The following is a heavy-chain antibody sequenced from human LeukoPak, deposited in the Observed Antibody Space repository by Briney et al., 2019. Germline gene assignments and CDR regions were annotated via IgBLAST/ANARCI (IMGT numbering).Heavy chain of an antibody. J-gene: IGHJ4*02. V-gene: IGHV1-69*04. CDR1: GGTFSSYA. Sequence: ASVNVSCKASGGTFSSYAISWVRQAPGQGLEWMGRIIPILGIANYAQKFQGRVTITADKSTSTAYMELSSLRSEDTAVYYCASGAPTTAGYYFDYWGQGTLVTVSS. CDR3: ASGAPTTAGYYFDY. D-gene: IGHD5-12*01. CDR2: IIPILGIA.